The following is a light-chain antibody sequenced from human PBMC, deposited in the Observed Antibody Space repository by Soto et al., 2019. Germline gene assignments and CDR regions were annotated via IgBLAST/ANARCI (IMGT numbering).Light chain of an antibody. J-gene: IGKJ1*01. CDR1: QDIGSY. CDR2: AAS. V-gene: IGKV1-27*01. Sequence: DIQMTQSPSSLSASVGDRVTITCRASQDIGSYLAWYQQKPGKVPKLLIYAASTLQSGVPSRFSGSGSGTDFTLTITSLQPEDVATYYCQNYNSAGWTFGQGTKVEIK. CDR3: QNYNSAGWT.